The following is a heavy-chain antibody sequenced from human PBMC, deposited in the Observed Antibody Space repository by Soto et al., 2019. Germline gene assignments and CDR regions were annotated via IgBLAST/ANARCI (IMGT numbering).Heavy chain of an antibody. V-gene: IGHV4-4*07. CDR3: VTGGTYFDY. CDR1: GGSISSYY. Sequence: SETLSLTCTVSGGSISSYYRSWIRQAAGKGLEWIGRIHTSGSPNYNPSLKSRVTMSADTSKNQFSLKLTSVTAADTAVYYCVTGGTYFDYWGQGTLVTVSS. J-gene: IGHJ4*02. CDR2: IHTSGSP.